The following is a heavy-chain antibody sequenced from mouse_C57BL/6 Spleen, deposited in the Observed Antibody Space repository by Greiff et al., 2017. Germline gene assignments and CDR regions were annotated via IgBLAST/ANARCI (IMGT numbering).Heavy chain of an antibody. J-gene: IGHJ2*01. CDR2: IDPENGDT. V-gene: IGHV14-4*01. D-gene: IGHD1-1*01. CDR1: GFTFTDDY. Sequence: EVQLQQSGAELVRPGASVKLSCTASGFTFTDDYMHWVKQRPEQGLEWIGWIDPENGDTEYASKFQGKATITADTSSNTAYLQLSSLTSEDTAVYYWTKGPITSWDYWGQGTTLTVSS. CDR3: TKGPITSWDY.